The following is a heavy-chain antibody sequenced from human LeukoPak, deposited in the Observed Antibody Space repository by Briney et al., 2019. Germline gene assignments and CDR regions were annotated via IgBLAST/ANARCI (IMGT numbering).Heavy chain of an antibody. CDR2: ISSSSTI. CDR1: GFTFSDYY. D-gene: IGHD1-26*01. CDR3: AREIVGATTYDY. V-gene: IGHV3-11*01. Sequence: GGSLRLSCAASGFTFSDYYMSWIRQAPGKGLEWVSYISSSSTIYYADPVKGRFTISRDNAKNSLYLQMNSLRAEDTAVYYCAREIVGATTYDYWGQGTLVTVSS. J-gene: IGHJ4*02.